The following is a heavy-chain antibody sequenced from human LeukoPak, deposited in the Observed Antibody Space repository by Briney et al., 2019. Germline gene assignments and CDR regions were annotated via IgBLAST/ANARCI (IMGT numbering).Heavy chain of an antibody. Sequence: SVKVSCKASGGTFSSYAISWVRQAPGQGLEWMGGIIPIFGTANYAQKFQGRVTITTDESTSTAYMELSSLRSEDTAVYYCASSPSLRTYYFDYWGQGTLVTVSS. V-gene: IGHV1-69*05. CDR2: IIPIFGTA. CDR1: GGTFSSYA. J-gene: IGHJ4*02. D-gene: IGHD1-1*01. CDR3: ASSPSLRTYYFDY.